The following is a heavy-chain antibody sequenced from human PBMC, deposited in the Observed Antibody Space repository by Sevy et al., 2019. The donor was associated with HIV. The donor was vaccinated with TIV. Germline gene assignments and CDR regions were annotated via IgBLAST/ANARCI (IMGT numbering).Heavy chain of an antibody. CDR3: AKGFCSGGTCPRDYYYYGMDV. CDR2: ISGSGRYT. Sequence: GGPLRLSCAASEFTFSSYAMSWVRQAPGKGLEWVSSISGSGRYTYYADSVEGRFTISRDNSKNTLYVQMNSLRAEDTAVYYCAKGFCSGGTCPRDYYYYGMDVWGQGTTVTVSS. CDR1: EFTFSSYA. V-gene: IGHV3-23*01. J-gene: IGHJ6*02. D-gene: IGHD2-15*01.